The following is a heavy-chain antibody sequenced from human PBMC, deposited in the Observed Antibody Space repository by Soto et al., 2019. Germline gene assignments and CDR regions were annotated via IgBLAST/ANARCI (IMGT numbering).Heavy chain of an antibody. Sequence: GGSLRLSCAASGFTVSNNYMSWVRQAPGKGLEWVSILYSGGYTYNADGVKGRFIISRDNSKNTLYLQMNSLRAEDTAVKYCARNRWSDSSGWLSRDYYYYMDVWGKGTTVTVSS. J-gene: IGHJ6*03. CDR3: ARNRWSDSSGWLSRDYYYYMDV. CDR2: LYSGGYT. D-gene: IGHD6-19*01. CDR1: GFTVSNNY. V-gene: IGHV3-66*01.